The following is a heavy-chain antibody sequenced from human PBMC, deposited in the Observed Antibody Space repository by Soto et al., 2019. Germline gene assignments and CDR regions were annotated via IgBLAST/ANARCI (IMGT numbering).Heavy chain of an antibody. CDR1: RFSFSRYG. CDR2: TWIDGRNK. J-gene: IGHJ6*01. V-gene: IGHV3-33*01. D-gene: IGHD4-17*01. Sequence: QAQLVESGGGLVQPGTSLTLSCEGSRFSFSRYGLHWVRQAPGKGLEWVAVTWIDGRNKYYEDSVKGRFTISRDDFTNHLYLHMTSLRDEDTAVYYCARASDRTTVTRGGLDVWGQGTTVTVSS. CDR3: ARASDRTTVTRGGLDV.